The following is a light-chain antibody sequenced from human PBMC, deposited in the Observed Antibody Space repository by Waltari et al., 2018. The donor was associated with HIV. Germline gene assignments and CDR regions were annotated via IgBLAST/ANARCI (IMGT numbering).Light chain of an antibody. J-gene: IGKJ4*01. CDR3: QQSYSTLT. CDR2: AAS. CDR1: QSIASY. Sequence: DIQMTQSPSSLSASVGDSVTITCRASQSIASYLNWYQQKPGKAPNLLIYAASSLQSGVPSRFSGVGSGTDFTLTISSLQPEDFATYYCQQSYSTLTFGGGTKVELK. V-gene: IGKV1-39*01.